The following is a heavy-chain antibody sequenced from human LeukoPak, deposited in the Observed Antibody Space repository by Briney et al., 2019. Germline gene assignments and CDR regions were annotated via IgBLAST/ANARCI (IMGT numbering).Heavy chain of an antibody. CDR1: ASAVTYYY. D-gene: IGHD2-15*01. Sequence: AAGTISFKTSASAVTYYYMHWVRQAPGQGHEWMGWIRGDTGDTDSPKKFRGRVTLTRDTSTDTAYLELSRLRYDDTALYFCARVRVNSCEYWGQGTLVTVSP. J-gene: IGHJ4*02. CDR2: IRGDTGDT. V-gene: IGHV1-2*02. CDR3: ARVRVNSCEY.